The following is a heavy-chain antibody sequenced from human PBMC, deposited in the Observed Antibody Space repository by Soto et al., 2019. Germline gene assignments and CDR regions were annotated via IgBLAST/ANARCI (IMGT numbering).Heavy chain of an antibody. J-gene: IGHJ4*02. CDR1: GFTYSSYC. V-gene: IGHV3-13*04. Sequence: GGSLRLSCAASGFTYSSYCMHWVRQAPGKGLEWVSSIGAPGDTYYSDSVKGRFTISRENDKNSLYLQMNSLRAGDTAVYYCARGLMGTISSFDYWGQGTVVTVSS. CDR2: IGAPGDT. CDR3: ARGLMGTISSFDY.